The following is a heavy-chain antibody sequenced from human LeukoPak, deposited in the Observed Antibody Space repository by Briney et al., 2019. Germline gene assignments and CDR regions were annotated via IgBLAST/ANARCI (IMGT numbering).Heavy chain of an antibody. CDR1: GFTFGDYA. D-gene: IGHD3-16*02. Sequence: GGSLRLSCTASGFTFGDYAMSWVRQAPGKGLEWVGFIRSKAYGGTTEYAASVKGRFTISRDDSKSIAYLQMNSLKTEDTAVYYCTREAITFGGVIVDWGQGTLVTVSS. J-gene: IGHJ4*02. CDR2: IRSKAYGGTT. CDR3: TREAITFGGVIVD. V-gene: IGHV3-49*04.